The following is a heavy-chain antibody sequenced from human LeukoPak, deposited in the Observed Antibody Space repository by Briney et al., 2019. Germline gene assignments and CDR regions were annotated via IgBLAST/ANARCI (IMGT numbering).Heavy chain of an antibody. D-gene: IGHD2-2*01. CDR1: GGSLSSGGYS. J-gene: IGHJ6*02. V-gene: IGHV4-30-2*01. Sequence: SETLSLTCAVSGGSLSSGGYSWSWIRQPPGKGLEWIGYIYHSGSTYYNPSLKSRVTISVDRSKNQFSLKLSSVTAADTAVYYCASSSTSYYYYGMDVWGQGTTVTVSS. CDR3: ASSSTSYYYYGMDV. CDR2: IYHSGST.